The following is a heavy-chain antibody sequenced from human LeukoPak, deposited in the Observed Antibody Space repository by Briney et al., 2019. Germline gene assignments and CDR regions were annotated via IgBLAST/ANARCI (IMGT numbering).Heavy chain of an antibody. CDR3: ARIRLHYGSGSYFPGYGMDV. J-gene: IGHJ6*02. V-gene: IGHV2-5*01. CDR2: IYWNDDK. CDR1: GFSLSTSGVG. Sequence: SGPTLVKPTQTLTLTCTFSGFSLSTSGVGVGWIRQPPGKALEWLALIYWNDDKRYSPSLKSRLTITKDTSKNQVVLTMTNMDPVDTATYYCARIRLHYGSGSYFPGYGMDVWGQGTTVTVSS. D-gene: IGHD3-10*01.